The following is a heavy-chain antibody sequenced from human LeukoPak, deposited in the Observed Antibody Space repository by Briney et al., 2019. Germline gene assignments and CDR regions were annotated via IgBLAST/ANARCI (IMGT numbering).Heavy chain of an antibody. CDR3: AKAGIGADGAGFLCEY. CDR2: ASYYVGKQ. CDR1: GFTFSSYG. V-gene: IGHV3-33*03. J-gene: IGHJ4*02. Sequence: GRSLRLSCAASGFTFSSYGMHWVRQAPGKGLEWVSTASYYVGKQYHADSVRGRFTVSRDNSRNTVSLRMSSLRVEDTGIYYCAKAGIGADGAGFLCEYWGQGTLVTVSS. D-gene: IGHD1-1*01.